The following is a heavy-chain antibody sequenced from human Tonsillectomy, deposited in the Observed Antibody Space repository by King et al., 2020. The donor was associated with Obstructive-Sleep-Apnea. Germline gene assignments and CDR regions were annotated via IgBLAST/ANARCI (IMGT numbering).Heavy chain of an antibody. V-gene: IGHV4-39*07. CDR2: IYYSGST. CDR1: GCSISSSSYY. Sequence: QLQESGPGLVKPSETLSLTCTVSGCSISSSSYYWGCIRQPPGKGLEWIGSIYYSGSTYYNPSLKSRVTISVDTSKNQFSLKLSSVTAADPSVYYCAKGSRHVAFDIWGQGTMVTVSS. CDR3: AKGSRHVAFDI. J-gene: IGHJ3*02. D-gene: IGHD6-13*01.